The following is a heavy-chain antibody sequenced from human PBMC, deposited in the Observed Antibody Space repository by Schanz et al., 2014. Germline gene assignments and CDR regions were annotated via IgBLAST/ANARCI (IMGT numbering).Heavy chain of an antibody. Sequence: QVQLVESGGGVVQPGRSLRLSCAASGITLSGYGLHWVRQAPGKGLEWVGFISFDGRNTGYADSVKGRFTISRDNSKNTVYLQMNSLRGEDTGMYYCARGDPVAGLDYWGRGTLVTVSS. CDR1: GITLSGYG. V-gene: IGHV3-30*03. CDR3: ARGDPVAGLDY. CDR2: ISFDGRNT. J-gene: IGHJ4*02.